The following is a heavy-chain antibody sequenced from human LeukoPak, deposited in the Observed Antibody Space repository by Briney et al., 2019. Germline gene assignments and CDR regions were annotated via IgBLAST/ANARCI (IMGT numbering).Heavy chain of an antibody. J-gene: IGHJ4*02. CDR2: ISNSGGST. Sequence: GGSLRLSCAPSGLTFSSYAMNWVRHAPGEGLEWVSGISNSGGSTYYADSVKGRFTISRDNSKNTLYLQMNSLRAEDTAVYYCAKETSSSFDWWGQGTPVTVSS. V-gene: IGHV3-23*01. CDR1: GLTFSSYA. D-gene: IGHD6-6*01. CDR3: AKETSSSFDW.